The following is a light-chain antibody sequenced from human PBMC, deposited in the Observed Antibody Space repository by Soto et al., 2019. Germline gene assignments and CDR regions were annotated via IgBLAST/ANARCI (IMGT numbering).Light chain of an antibody. CDR1: QNISNY. Sequence: TLSCRASQNISNYLIWYQQKPGQAPRLLIYGASNRATGIPDRFSGSGSGTDFTLTISRLEPEDFAVYYCQQYGSSGTFGQGTTGDIK. J-gene: IGKJ1*01. CDR2: GAS. V-gene: IGKV3-20*01. CDR3: QQYGSSGT.